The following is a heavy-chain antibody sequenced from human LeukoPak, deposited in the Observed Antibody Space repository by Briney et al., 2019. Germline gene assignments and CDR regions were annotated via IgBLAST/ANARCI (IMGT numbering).Heavy chain of an antibody. CDR3: ARVLCSSTSCYSSPWFDP. V-gene: IGHV5-51*01. D-gene: IGHD2-2*01. Sequence: GESLKISCKGSGYRFSSYWIGWVRQMPGKGLEWMGIIYPGDSDTRYSPSFQGQVTISADKSISTAYMELSSLRSEDTAVYYCARVLCSSTSCYSSPWFDPWGQGTLVTVSS. CDR1: GYRFSSYW. J-gene: IGHJ5*02. CDR2: IYPGDSDT.